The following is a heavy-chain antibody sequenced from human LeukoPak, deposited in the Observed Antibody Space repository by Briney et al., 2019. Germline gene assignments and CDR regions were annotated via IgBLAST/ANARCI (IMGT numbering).Heavy chain of an antibody. CDR3: ARERGTYYDNSGSLDY. D-gene: IGHD3-22*01. J-gene: IGHJ4*02. CDR2: IIPILGIA. V-gene: IGHV1-69*04. Sequence: ASVKVSCKASGGTFSSYAISWVRQAPGQGLEWMGRIIPILGIANYAQKFQGRVTITADKSTSTAYMELSSLRSEDTAVYYCARERGTYYDNSGSLDYWGQGTLVTVSS. CDR1: GGTFSSYA.